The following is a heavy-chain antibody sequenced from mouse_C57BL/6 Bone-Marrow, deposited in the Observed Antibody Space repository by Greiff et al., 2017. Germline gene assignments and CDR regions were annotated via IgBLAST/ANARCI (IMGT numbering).Heavy chain of an antibody. Sequence: EVQLVESGGGLVQPGESLKLSCESNEYEFPSHDMSWVRTTPEKRLELVAAINSDGGSPYYPDNMESRFIISRDNTQKTLYRQRSSLRSEDTALYYWARSQYYGSAWFAYWGQGTLVTVSA. CDR3: ARSQYYGSAWFAY. CDR2: INSDGGSP. V-gene: IGHV5-2*01. D-gene: IGHD1-1*01. CDR1: EYEFPSHD. J-gene: IGHJ3*01.